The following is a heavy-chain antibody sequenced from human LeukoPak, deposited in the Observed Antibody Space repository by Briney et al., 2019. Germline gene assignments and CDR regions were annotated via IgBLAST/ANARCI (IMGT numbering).Heavy chain of an antibody. V-gene: IGHV1-69*01. D-gene: IGHD4-23*01. Sequence: ASVRVSCKASGGTFRTIGYTWVRQAPGQGLEWMGGIIPMFDSRSFAQKFQGRVTLTSDESGSTVYMELRNLTSEDTAIYYCAREANFGGNLNWFDPWGQGTLVTVSS. CDR2: IIPMFDSR. CDR1: GGTFRTIG. CDR3: AREANFGGNLNWFDP. J-gene: IGHJ5*02.